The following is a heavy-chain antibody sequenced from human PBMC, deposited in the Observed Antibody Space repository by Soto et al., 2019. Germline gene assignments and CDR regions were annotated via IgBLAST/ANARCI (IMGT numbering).Heavy chain of an antibody. V-gene: IGHV3-7*01. Sequence: GGSLRLSCAAPGFTFSSYWMSWVRQAPGKGLEWVANIKQDGSEKYYVDSVKGRFTISRDNAKNSLYLQMNSLRAEDTAVYYCARDGEAMDFHYWGQGTLVTVSS. J-gene: IGHJ4*02. CDR2: IKQDGSEK. CDR1: GFTFSSYW. D-gene: IGHD5-18*01. CDR3: ARDGEAMDFHY.